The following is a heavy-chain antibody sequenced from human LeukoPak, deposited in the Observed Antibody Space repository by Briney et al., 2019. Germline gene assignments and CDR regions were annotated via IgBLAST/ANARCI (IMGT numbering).Heavy chain of an antibody. V-gene: IGHV3-9*01. J-gene: IGHJ4*02. CDR2: ISWNSGSI. D-gene: IGHD3-3*01. CDR3: ARGVSLYDFWSGYYGY. CDR1: GFTFDDYA. Sequence: GGSLRLSCAASGFTFDDYAMHWVRQAPGKGLEWVSGISWNSGSIGYADSVKGRFTISRDNAKNSLYLQMNSLRAEDTAVYYCARGVSLYDFWSGYYGYWGQGTLVTVSS.